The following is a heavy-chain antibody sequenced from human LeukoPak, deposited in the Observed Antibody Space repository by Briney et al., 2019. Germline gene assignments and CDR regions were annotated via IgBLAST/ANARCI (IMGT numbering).Heavy chain of an antibody. CDR3: ARDLVYSSGWYLDY. D-gene: IGHD6-19*01. J-gene: IGHJ4*02. CDR2: IKQDGSEK. V-gene: IGHV3-7*01. CDR1: GFTFSSYW. Sequence: PGGSLRLSCAASGFTFSSYWMSWVRQAPGKGLEWVANIKQDGSEKYYVDSVKGRFTISRDNAKNSLYLQMNSLRAEDTAVYYCARDLVYSSGWYLDYWGQGTLVTVSS.